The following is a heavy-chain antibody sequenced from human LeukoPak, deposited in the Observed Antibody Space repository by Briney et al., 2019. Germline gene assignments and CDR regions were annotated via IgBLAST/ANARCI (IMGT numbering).Heavy chain of an antibody. D-gene: IGHD3-22*01. Sequence: GGSLRLSCAASGFTFSSYAMSWVRQAPGKGLEWVSAISGSGGSTYYADSVKGRFTISRDNSKNTLYLQMNSLRAEDTAVYYCAKAEKAMTVVVITYLDYWGQGTLVTVSS. V-gene: IGHV3-23*01. CDR3: AKAEKAMTVVVITYLDY. CDR1: GFTFSSYA. J-gene: IGHJ4*02. CDR2: ISGSGGST.